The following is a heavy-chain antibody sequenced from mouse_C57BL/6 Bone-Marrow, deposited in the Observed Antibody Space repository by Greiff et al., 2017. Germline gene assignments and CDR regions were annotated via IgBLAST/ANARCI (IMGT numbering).Heavy chain of an antibody. CDR1: GYTFTSYW. D-gene: IGHD2-3*01. Sequence: QVQLQQPGAELVKPGASVKLSCKASGYTFTSYWMQWVKQRPGQGLEWIGEIDPSDSYTNYNQKFKGKATLTVDTSSSTAYMQLSSLTSEDSAVSCCAREEVPYGGYYGDYWGQGTTLTVSS. J-gene: IGHJ2*01. CDR2: IDPSDSYT. CDR3: AREEVPYGGYYGDY. V-gene: IGHV1-50*01.